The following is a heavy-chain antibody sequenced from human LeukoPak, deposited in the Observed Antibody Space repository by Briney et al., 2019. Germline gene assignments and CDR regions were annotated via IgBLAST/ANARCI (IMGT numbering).Heavy chain of an antibody. D-gene: IGHD3-3*01. CDR2: INPNSGGT. V-gene: IGHV1-2*02. CDR3: ARRNYDFWSGPNWFDP. CDR1: GYTFTGYY. J-gene: IGHJ5*02. Sequence: ASVKVSCKASGYTFTGYYMHWTRQAPGQRLEWMGWINPNSGGTNYQGRVTMTRDTSISTAYMELSRLRSDDTAVYYCARRNYDFWSGPNWFDPWGQGTLVTVSS.